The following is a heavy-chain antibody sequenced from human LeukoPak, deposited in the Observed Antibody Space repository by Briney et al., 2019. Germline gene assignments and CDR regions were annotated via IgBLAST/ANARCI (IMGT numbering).Heavy chain of an antibody. CDR3: ATDPPYSGSSVGGTDY. Sequence: ASVKVSCKASGYTFTGYYMHWVRQAPGQGLEWMGWINPNSGGTNYAQKFQGRVTMTRDTSISTAYMELRGLTSDDTAVYYCATDPPYSGSSVGGTDYWGQGTLVTVSS. J-gene: IGHJ4*02. CDR2: INPNSGGT. CDR1: GYTFTGYY. V-gene: IGHV1-2*02. D-gene: IGHD1-26*01.